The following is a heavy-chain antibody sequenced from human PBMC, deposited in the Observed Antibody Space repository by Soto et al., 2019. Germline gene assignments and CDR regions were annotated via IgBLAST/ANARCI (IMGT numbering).Heavy chain of an antibody. J-gene: IGHJ4*02. CDR1: GFSLSTNGVG. CDR2: IYWDDSK. CDR3: AHKGGGDRILDF. D-gene: IGHD3-16*01. V-gene: IGHV2-5*02. Sequence: QITLKESGPTLVKPTQTLTLTCTFSGFSLSTNGVGVGWIRQPPGKALEWLALIYWDDSKEYSPSLRSRLTTPKDTSKNQVVLTMTNMDPVDTATYYCAHKGGGDRILDFWGQGTLVTVSS.